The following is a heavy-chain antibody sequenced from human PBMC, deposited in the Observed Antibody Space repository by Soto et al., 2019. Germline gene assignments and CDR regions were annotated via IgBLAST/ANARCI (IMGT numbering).Heavy chain of an antibody. CDR1: GFTFDDYA. CDR3: AKGRVVVAASFDY. CDR2: ISWNSGSI. V-gene: IGHV3-9*01. J-gene: IGHJ4*02. D-gene: IGHD2-15*01. Sequence: GGSLRLSCAASGFTFDDYAMHWVRQAPGKGLEWVSGISWNSGSIGYADSVKGRFAISRDNAKNSLYLQMNSLRAEDTALYYCAKGRVVVAASFDYWGQGTLVTVSS.